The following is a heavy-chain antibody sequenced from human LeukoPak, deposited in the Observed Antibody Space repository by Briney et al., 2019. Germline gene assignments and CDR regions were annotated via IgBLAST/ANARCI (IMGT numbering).Heavy chain of an antibody. CDR1: GDPKSNYY. J-gene: IGHJ3*02. D-gene: IGHD3-3*01. Sequence: SETLTLTCSVSGDPKSNYYGLWLRQPPGKGLEYIGYSYYSGSTDYNPSLKSRVTISVDTSKNQFSLILTSVTAADSAVYYCARQSISSRRAIDIWGQGTMATVSS. CDR3: ARQSISSRRAIDI. CDR2: SYYSGST. V-gene: IGHV4-59*08.